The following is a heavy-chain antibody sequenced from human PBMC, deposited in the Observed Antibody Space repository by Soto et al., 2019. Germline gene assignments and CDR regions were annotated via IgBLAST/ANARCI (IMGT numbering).Heavy chain of an antibody. J-gene: IGHJ5*02. CDR3: ARAGDIVVVPAARGHTWFDP. D-gene: IGHD2-2*01. V-gene: IGHV1-46*01. CDR2: INPSGGST. Sequence: ASVKVSCKASGYTFTSDYMHWVRQAPGQGLEWMGIINPSGGSTSYAQKFQGRVTMTRDTSTSTVYMELSSLRSEDTAVYYCARAGDIVVVPAARGHTWFDPWGQGTLVTVSS. CDR1: GYTFTSDY.